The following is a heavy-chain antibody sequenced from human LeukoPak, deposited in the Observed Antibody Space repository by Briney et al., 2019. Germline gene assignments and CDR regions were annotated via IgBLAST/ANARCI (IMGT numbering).Heavy chain of an antibody. J-gene: IGHJ4*02. V-gene: IGHV1-46*02. D-gene: IGHD3-9*01. CDR1: GYTFNSYY. Sequence: GASVKVSCKASGYTFNSYYMHWVRQAPGQGLEWMGIINPSGGSTSYAQKFQGRVTMTRDTSTSTVYMELSSLRSEDTAVYYCARAPYYDILTGYYTSFDCWGQGTLVTVSS. CDR3: ARAPYYDILTGYYTSFDC. CDR2: INPSGGST.